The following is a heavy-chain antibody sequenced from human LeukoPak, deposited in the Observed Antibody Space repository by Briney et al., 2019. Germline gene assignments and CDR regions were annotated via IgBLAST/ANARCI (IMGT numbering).Heavy chain of an antibody. Sequence: SETLSLTCAVYGGSFSGYYWSWIRQPPGKGLEWIGEINHSGSTNYNPSLKSRVTISVDTSKNQFSLKLSSVTAADTAVYYCARGDYGGNSFFDYWGQGTLFTVSS. CDR3: ARGDYGGNSFFDY. D-gene: IGHD4-23*01. V-gene: IGHV4-34*01. J-gene: IGHJ4*02. CDR1: GGSFSGYY. CDR2: INHSGST.